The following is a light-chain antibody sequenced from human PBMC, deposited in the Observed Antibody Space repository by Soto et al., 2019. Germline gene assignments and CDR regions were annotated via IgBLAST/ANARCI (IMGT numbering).Light chain of an antibody. CDR2: DAS. V-gene: IGKV1D-13*01. J-gene: IGKJ5*01. CDR1: QGISSA. Sequence: AIQLTQSPSSLSASVGDRVTMAGGASQGISSALAWYQQKPGKAPKLLIYDASSLESGVPSRFSGSGSGTDFTLTISSLQPEDFATYYCQQFNNYPITFGQGTRLEIK. CDR3: QQFNNYPIT.